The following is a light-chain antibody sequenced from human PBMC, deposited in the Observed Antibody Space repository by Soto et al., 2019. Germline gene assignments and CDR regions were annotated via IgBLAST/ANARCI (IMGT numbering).Light chain of an antibody. Sequence: DIQMTQSPSTLSGSVGDRGTSTCRASQTITTWMAWYQQKPGKAPKLLVYDASTLQSGVATRFSGSGSGTEFTLIISGLQPEDSATYYCQQYTNTNNPWMLGQGTKVDIK. CDR2: DAS. V-gene: IGKV1-5*01. CDR1: QTITTW. J-gene: IGKJ1*01. CDR3: QQYTNTNNPWM.